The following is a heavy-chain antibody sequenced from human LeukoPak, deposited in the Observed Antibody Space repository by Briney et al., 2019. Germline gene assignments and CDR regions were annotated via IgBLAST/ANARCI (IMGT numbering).Heavy chain of an antibody. Sequence: ASVKVSCKASGYTFTSYDINWVRQATGQGLEWMGWMNPNSGNTGYAQKFQGRVTMTRDTSISTAYMELSRLRSDDTAVYYYARDLASPAPGYSSGWFNFDYWGQGTLVTVSS. J-gene: IGHJ4*02. D-gene: IGHD6-19*01. CDR1: GYTFTSYD. CDR2: MNPNSGNT. CDR3: ARDLASPAPGYSSGWFNFDY. V-gene: IGHV1-8*01.